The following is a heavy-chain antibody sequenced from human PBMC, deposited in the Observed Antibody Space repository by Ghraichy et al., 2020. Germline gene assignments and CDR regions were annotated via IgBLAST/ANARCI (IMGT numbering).Heavy chain of an antibody. CDR2: ISWDGGST. D-gene: IGHD2-15*01. CDR3: ATDLGYCSGGSCYFYGMDV. CDR1: GFTFDDYT. Sequence: GGSLRLSCAASGFTFDDYTMHWVRQAPGKGLEWVSLISWDGGSTYYADSVKGRFTISRDNSKNSLYLQMNSLRTEDTALYYCATDLGYCSGGSCYFYGMDVWGQGTTVTVSS. V-gene: IGHV3-43*01. J-gene: IGHJ6*02.